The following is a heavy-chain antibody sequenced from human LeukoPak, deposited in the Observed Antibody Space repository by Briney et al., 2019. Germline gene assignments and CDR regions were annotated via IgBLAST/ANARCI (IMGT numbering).Heavy chain of an antibody. CDR1: GYTFTGYY. CDR3: ARADYDFWSGYLMDV. V-gene: IGHV1-2*02. CDR2: INPNSGGT. J-gene: IGHJ6*04. Sequence: ASVKVSCKASGYTFTGYYMHWVRQAPGQGLEWMGWINPNSGGTNYAQKFQGRVTMTRGTSISTAYMELSRLRSDDTAVYYCARADYDFWSGYLMDVWGKGTTVTVSS. D-gene: IGHD3-3*01.